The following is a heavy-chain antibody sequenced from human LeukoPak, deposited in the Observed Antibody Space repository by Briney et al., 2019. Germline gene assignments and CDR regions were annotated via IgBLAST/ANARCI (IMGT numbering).Heavy chain of an antibody. CDR1: GYTFTSYY. Sequence: ASVEVSCKASGYTFTSYYMHWVRQAPGQGLEWMGIINPSGGSTSYAQKFQGRVTMTRDMSTSTVYMELSSLRSEDTAVYYCARWGAGGEGIVDAFDIWGQGTMVTVSS. CDR3: ARWGAGGEGIVDAFDI. CDR2: INPSGGST. V-gene: IGHV1-46*01. D-gene: IGHD2-21*01. J-gene: IGHJ3*02.